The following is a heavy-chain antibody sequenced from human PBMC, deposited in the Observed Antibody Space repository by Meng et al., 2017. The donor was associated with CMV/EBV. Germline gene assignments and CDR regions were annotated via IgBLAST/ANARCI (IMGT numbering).Heavy chain of an antibody. V-gene: IGHV3-30*04. CDR2: ISYDGSNK. CDR3: ARALRSRDSSGYTYYYYYYGMDA. CDR1: GFTFSSYA. Sequence: GESLKISCAASGFTFSSYAMHWVRQAPGKGLEWVAVISYDGSNKYYADSVKGRFTISRDNSKNTLYLQMNSLRAEDTAVYYCARALRSRDSSGYTYYYYYYGMDAWGQGTTVTVSS. D-gene: IGHD3-22*01. J-gene: IGHJ6*02.